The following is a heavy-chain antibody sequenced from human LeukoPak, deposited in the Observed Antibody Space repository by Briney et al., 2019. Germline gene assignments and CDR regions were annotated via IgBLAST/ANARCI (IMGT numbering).Heavy chain of an antibody. CDR2: ISWDSGSI. Sequence: GGSLRLSCAASGFAFHDYAMHWVRQAPGKGLEWVSGISWDSGSIAYADSVKGRFTISRDNAKNSLYLQMNSLRAEDMALYYCAAAGTWDAFDIWGQGTMVTVSS. J-gene: IGHJ3*02. CDR1: GFAFHDYA. D-gene: IGHD6-13*01. V-gene: IGHV3-9*03. CDR3: AAAGTWDAFDI.